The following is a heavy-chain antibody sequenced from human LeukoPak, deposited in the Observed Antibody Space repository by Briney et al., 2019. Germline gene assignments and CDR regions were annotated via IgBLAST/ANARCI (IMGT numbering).Heavy chain of an antibody. D-gene: IGHD5/OR15-5a*01. J-gene: IGHJ6*02. CDR1: GFTFSGSA. CDR3: TVPRRSSTWMDV. Sequence: PGGSLRLSCAASGFTFSGSAMHWVRQASGKGLEWVGRIRSKANSYATAYAASVKGRFTISRDDSKNTAYLQMNSLKTEDTAVYYCTVPRRSSTWMDVWGQGTTVTVSS. V-gene: IGHV3-73*01. CDR2: IRSKANSYAT.